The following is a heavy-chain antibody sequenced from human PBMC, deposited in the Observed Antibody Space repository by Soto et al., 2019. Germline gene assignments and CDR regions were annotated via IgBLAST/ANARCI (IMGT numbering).Heavy chain of an antibody. Sequence: EAQLVESGGGLVQPGGSLTLSCTASEITLNIYWMHWIRQAPGKGLVWVSRINPESTTLTYADSVTGRFTISRDSAKHTLYLHMNGLSSEDTAIYYCTKDTFGAWESWGQGTLVTVSS. V-gene: IGHV3-74*01. CDR1: EITLNIYW. CDR2: INPESTTL. D-gene: IGHD1-26*01. CDR3: TKDTFGAWES. J-gene: IGHJ5*02.